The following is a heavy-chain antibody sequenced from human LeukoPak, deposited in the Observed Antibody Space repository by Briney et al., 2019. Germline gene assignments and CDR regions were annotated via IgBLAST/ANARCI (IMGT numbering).Heavy chain of an antibody. D-gene: IGHD2-8*01. Sequence: PGGSLTLSCAASGFTFSNYWMNWVRQAPGKGLEWVANINQDGSEKYYVDSVKGRFTISRDNAKNSLYLQMNSLRAEDTAVYYCARGPLRTDVYWGQGTLVTVSS. CDR2: INQDGSEK. J-gene: IGHJ4*02. CDR1: GFTFSNYW. CDR3: ARGPLRTDVY. V-gene: IGHV3-7*05.